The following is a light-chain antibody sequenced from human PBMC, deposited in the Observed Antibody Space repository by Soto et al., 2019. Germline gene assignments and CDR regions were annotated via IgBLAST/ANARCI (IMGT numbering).Light chain of an antibody. CDR2: AAS. CDR1: QGISRW. CDR3: QQANSFPYT. J-gene: IGKJ2*01. Sequence: DILIIQSPSSVSASVGDRDTITCRASQGISRWLAWYQQKPGKAPKLLIYAASSLQSGVPSRFSGSGSGTDFTLTISSLQPEDFATYYCQQANSFPYTFGQGTKLEIK. V-gene: IGKV1-12*01.